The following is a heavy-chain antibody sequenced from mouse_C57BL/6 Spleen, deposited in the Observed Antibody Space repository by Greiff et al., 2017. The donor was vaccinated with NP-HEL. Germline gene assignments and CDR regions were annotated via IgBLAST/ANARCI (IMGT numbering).Heavy chain of an antibody. Sequence: EVQLVESGGGLVKPGGSLKLSCAASGFTFSDYGMHWVRQAPEQGLEWVAYISSGSSTIYYADTVKGRFTISRDNAKNTLFLQMTSLRSEDTAMYYCARDYYGSSWFAYWGQGTLVTVSA. D-gene: IGHD1-1*01. J-gene: IGHJ3*01. CDR1: GFTFSDYG. CDR3: ARDYYGSSWFAY. V-gene: IGHV5-17*01. CDR2: ISSGSSTI.